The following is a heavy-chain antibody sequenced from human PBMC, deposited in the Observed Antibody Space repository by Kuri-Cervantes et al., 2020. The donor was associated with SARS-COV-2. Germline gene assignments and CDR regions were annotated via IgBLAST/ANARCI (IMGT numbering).Heavy chain of an antibody. CDR2: IFSNGEK. V-gene: IGHV2-26*01. CDR3: ARITCGGNCLDAFNI. Sequence: SGPTLVKPTQTLTLTCTFSGFSLTTSGMCVAWIRQPPGKALEWLARIFSNGEKSYSTSLKSRLTISQDTSKSQVVLTMTNMDPVDTGTYFCARITCGGNCLDAFNIWGQGTMVTVSS. J-gene: IGHJ3*02. CDR1: GFSLTTSGMC. D-gene: IGHD2-21*01.